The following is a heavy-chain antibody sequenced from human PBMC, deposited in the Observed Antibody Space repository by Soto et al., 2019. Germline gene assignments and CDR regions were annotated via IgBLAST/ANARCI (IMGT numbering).Heavy chain of an antibody. J-gene: IGHJ4*02. CDR1: GFTFSSYG. D-gene: IGHD6-13*01. CDR2: IWYDGSNK. V-gene: IGHV3-33*01. Sequence: VQLVESGGGVVQPGRSLRLSCAASGFTFSSYGMHWVRQAPGKGLEWVAVIWYDGSNKYYADSVKGRFTISRDNSKNTLYLQMNSLRAEDTAVYYCASAGYSSSWYWGNYCDSWGQGTLVTVSS. CDR3: ASAGYSSSWYWGNYCDS.